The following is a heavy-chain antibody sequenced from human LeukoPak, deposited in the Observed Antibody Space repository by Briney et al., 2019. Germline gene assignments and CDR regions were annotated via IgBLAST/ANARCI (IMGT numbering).Heavy chain of an antibody. Sequence: GGSLRLSCAASGLTLSSYSMTWVRRAPGKGLEWVSSISSSSSYIYYADSVKGRFTISRDNAKNSLYLQMNSLRAEDTAVYYCARANRDVWGQGTTVTVSS. V-gene: IGHV3-21*01. J-gene: IGHJ6*02. CDR2: ISSSSSYI. CDR3: ARANRDV. D-gene: IGHD2/OR15-2a*01. CDR1: GLTLSSYS.